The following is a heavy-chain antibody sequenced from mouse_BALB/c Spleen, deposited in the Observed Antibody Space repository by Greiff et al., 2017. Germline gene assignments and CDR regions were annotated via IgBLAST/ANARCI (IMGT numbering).Heavy chain of an antibody. CDR3: ASYGNYAMDY. Sequence: EVQRVESGGGLVQPGGSLKLSCAASGFTFSSYTMSWVRQTPDKRLEWVATISSGGSYTYYPDSVKGRFTISRDNAKNTLYLQMSSLKSEDTAMYYCASYGNYAMDYWGQGTSVTVSS. D-gene: IGHD2-1*01. CDR2: ISSGGSYT. V-gene: IGHV5-6*01. J-gene: IGHJ4*01. CDR1: GFTFSSYT.